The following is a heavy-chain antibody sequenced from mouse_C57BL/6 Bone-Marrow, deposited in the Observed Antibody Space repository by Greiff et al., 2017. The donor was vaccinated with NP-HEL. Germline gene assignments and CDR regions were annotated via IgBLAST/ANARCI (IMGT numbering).Heavy chain of an antibody. Sequence: VQLQQSGAELVRPGASVKLSCKASGYTFTDYYINWVKQRPGQGLEWIARIYPGSGNTYYNEKFKGKATLTAEKSSSTAYMQLSSRTSEDSAVYFCAVYYGYDGSWFAYWGQGTLVTVSA. CDR1: GYTFTDYY. J-gene: IGHJ3*01. V-gene: IGHV1-76*01. D-gene: IGHD2-2*01. CDR3: AVYYGYDGSWFAY. CDR2: IYPGSGNT.